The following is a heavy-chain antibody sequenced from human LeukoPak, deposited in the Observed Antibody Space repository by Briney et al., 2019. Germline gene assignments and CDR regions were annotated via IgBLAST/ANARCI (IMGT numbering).Heavy chain of an antibody. J-gene: IGHJ4*02. D-gene: IGHD3-16*02. Sequence: GGSLRLSCAASGFTFSSYGMHWVRQAPGKGLEWVAVISYDGSNKYYADSVKGRFTISRDNSKNTLYLQMNSLRAEDTAVYYCAKASRVMITFGGVIAFDYWGQGTLVTVSS. CDR1: GFTFSSYG. V-gene: IGHV3-30*18. CDR2: ISYDGSNK. CDR3: AKASRVMITFGGVIAFDY.